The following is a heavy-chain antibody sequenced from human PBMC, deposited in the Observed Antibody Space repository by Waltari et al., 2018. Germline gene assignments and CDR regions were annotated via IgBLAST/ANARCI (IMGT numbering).Heavy chain of an antibody. V-gene: IGHV1-69*01. CDR3: ASPGSGSP. CDR1: GGTFSTYA. Sequence: QVQLVQSGAEVKKPGSSVKVSCKASGGTFSTYAVSWVRQAPGQGLEWMGGIIPIFGTTNYAQKFQGRVTITADASTSTAYMELRSLRSDDTAVYYCASPGSGSPWGQGTLVTVSS. D-gene: IGHD3-10*01. CDR2: IIPIFGTT. J-gene: IGHJ4*02.